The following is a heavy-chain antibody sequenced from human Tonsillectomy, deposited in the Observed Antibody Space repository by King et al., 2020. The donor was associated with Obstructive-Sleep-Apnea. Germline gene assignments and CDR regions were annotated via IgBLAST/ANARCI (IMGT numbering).Heavy chain of an antibody. CDR3: ARESTVTTTDY. CDR1: GFTFSNYN. J-gene: IGHJ4*02. CDR2: ISSSSSII. Sequence: VQLVESGGGLVQPGGSLRLSCAASGFTFSNYNMNWVRQAPGKGLEWVSYISSSSSIIYYADSVKGRFTISRDNAKNSLYLQMNSLRAEDTAVYYCARESTVTTTDYWGQGTLVTVSS. V-gene: IGHV3-48*04. D-gene: IGHD4-17*01.